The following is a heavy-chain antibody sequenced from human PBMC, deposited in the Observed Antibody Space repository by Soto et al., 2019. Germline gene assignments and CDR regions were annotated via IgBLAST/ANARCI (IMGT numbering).Heavy chain of an antibody. CDR2: IYPGDSDT. CDR3: ARSGSGTYERSKYYFYGMDV. J-gene: IGHJ6*02. D-gene: IGHD3-10*01. CDR1: GYSFTSYW. Sequence: PGESLKISCKGSGYSFTSYWIGWVRQMPGKGLEWMGIIYPGDSDTKYSPSFQGQVTISADKSINTAYLQWSNLKASDSATYYCARSGSGTYERSKYYFYGMDVWGQGATVTAP. V-gene: IGHV5-51*01.